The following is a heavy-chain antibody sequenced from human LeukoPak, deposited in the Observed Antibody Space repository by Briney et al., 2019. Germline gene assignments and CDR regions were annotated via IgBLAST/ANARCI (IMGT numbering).Heavy chain of an antibody. V-gene: IGHV3-23*01. CDR3: AKPTCYYESSGYYGFDY. CDR1: GFTFSSCA. CDR2: ISGSGGST. D-gene: IGHD3-22*01. J-gene: IGHJ4*02. Sequence: GGSLRLSCAASGFTFSSCAMSRVRQAPGKGLEWVSAISGSGGSTYYADSVKGRFTMSRDNSKNTLYLQMNSLRAEDTAVYYCAKPTCYYESSGYYGFDYWGQGTLVTVSS.